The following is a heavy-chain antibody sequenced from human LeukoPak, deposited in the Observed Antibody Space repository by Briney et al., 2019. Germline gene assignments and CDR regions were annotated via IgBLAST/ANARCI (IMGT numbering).Heavy chain of an antibody. Sequence: PGGSLRLSCAASGFTFSDYYMSWIRQAPGKGLEWVSYISSSGYTIYYTDSVKGRFTISRDNTKNSLFLQMNSLRAEDTAVYYCASDPPYYYYNSGYYGYFDSWGQGTLVTVSS. CDR3: ASDPPYYYYNSGYYGYFDS. CDR1: GFTFSDYY. CDR2: ISSSGYTI. J-gene: IGHJ4*02. D-gene: IGHD3-22*01. V-gene: IGHV3-11*04.